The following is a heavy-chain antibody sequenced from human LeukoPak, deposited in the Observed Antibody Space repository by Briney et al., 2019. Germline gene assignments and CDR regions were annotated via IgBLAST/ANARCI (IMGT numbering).Heavy chain of an antibody. Sequence: PGGSLRLSCAAPGFTFSSYSMNWVRQAPGKGLEWVSSISSSSSYIYYADSVKGRFTISRDNAKNSLYLQMNSLRAEDTAVYYCARDREKDYYDSSGYFTFDYWGQGTLVTVSS. D-gene: IGHD3-22*01. J-gene: IGHJ4*02. CDR2: ISSSSSYI. CDR1: GFTFSSYS. V-gene: IGHV3-21*01. CDR3: ARDREKDYYDSSGYFTFDY.